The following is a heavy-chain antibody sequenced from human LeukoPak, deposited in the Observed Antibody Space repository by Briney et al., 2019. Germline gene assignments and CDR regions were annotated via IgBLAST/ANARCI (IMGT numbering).Heavy chain of an antibody. J-gene: IGHJ4*02. V-gene: IGHV3-48*03. CDR1: GFTFSSHE. CDR3: ARRGIQLWPHDDY. Sequence: GGSLRLSCAASGFTFSSHEMNGVRQAPGKGLEWVSYISNSGSTIYYADSVRGRFTISRDNAKNSLYLQMNSLRAEDTAVYYCARRGIQLWPHDDYWGQGTLVTVSS. D-gene: IGHD5-18*01. CDR2: ISNSGSTI.